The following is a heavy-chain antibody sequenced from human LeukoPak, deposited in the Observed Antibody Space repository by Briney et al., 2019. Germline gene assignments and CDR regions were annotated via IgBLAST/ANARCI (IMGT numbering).Heavy chain of an antibody. CDR1: GFTFGDYA. CDR2: IKSKAYGGTT. V-gene: IGHV3-49*04. Sequence: GGSLRLSCTASGFTFGDYAMSWVRQAPGKGLEWVGFIKSKAYGGTTEYAASVKGRFTISRDDSKSIAHLQMNSLKTEDTAVYYCTRGVGGVVPAAFDYWGQGTLVTVSS. D-gene: IGHD2-2*01. J-gene: IGHJ4*02. CDR3: TRGVGGVVPAAFDY.